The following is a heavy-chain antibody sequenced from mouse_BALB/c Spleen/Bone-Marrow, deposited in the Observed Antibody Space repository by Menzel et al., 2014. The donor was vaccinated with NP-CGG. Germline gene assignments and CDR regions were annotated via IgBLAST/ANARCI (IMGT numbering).Heavy chain of an antibody. Sequence: QVQLQQSGPGLVAPSQSLSITCTVSGFSLTSYAVSWVRQPPGKGLEWLGVIWGDGNTDYHSALISRLSISKDNSKSQVFLNLNSLQTDDTATYYCATYDYDVWFGNWSQGTLVTVSA. J-gene: IGHJ3*01. CDR1: GFSLTSYA. D-gene: IGHD2-4*01. CDR3: ATYDYDVWFGN. V-gene: IGHV2-3*01. CDR2: IWGDGNT.